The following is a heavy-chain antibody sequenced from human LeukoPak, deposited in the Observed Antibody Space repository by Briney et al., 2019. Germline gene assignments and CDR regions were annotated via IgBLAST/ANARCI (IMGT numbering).Heavy chain of an antibody. V-gene: IGHV3-66*01. CDR1: GLTVSSNY. CDR2: IYSGGST. Sequence: GGSLRLSCAASGLTVSSNYMIWVRQAPGKGLEWVSVIYSGGSTYYTDSVKGRFTISRDNSKNTLYLQMNSLRAEDTAVYYCARLGHLASEDMGVWGKGTTVTVSS. J-gene: IGHJ6*04. CDR3: ARLGHLASEDMGV.